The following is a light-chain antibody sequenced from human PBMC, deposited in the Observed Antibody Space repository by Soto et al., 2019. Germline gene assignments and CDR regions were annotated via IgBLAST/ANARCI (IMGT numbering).Light chain of an antibody. V-gene: IGLV2-14*03. Sequence: QSALTQPASVSGSPGQSITISCAGTSSDIGGSNYVSWYQQHPGKAPKLMLYGVSNRPSAVSNRFSGSKSGNTSSLTISGLQAEDEADFCYSSRSSSSTFDVFGTGTKVTVL. J-gene: IGLJ1*01. CDR1: SSDIGGSNY. CDR2: GVS. CDR3: YSSRSSSSTFDV.